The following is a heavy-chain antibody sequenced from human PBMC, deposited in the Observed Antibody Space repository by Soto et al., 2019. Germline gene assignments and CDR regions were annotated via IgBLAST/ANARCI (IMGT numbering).Heavy chain of an antibody. Sequence: EIQLVESGGGLVQPGGSLRLSCVASGITFGNYWMHWARQVPGKGLVWVSHINGDGSSTKVADSVKGRFTISRDNAKNTLYLQMSALRVEDTAVYYCGRDRNGPIGWGQGTLVTVSS. CDR3: GRDRNGPIG. CDR1: GITFGNYW. CDR2: INGDGSST. D-gene: IGHD3-10*01. V-gene: IGHV3-74*03. J-gene: IGHJ4*02.